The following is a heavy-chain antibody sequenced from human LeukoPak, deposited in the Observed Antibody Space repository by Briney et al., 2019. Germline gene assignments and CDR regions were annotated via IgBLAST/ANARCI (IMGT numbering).Heavy chain of an antibody. CDR2: IYHSGST. CDR1: GYSISSGYY. D-gene: IGHD1-26*01. Sequence: PSETLSLXCAVSGYSISSGYYWGWIRQPPGQGLEWIGSIYHSGSTYYNPSLKSRVTISVDTSKNQFSLKLSSVTAADTAVYYCARSASGSYYFDYWGQGTLVTVSS. V-gene: IGHV4-38-2*01. CDR3: ARSASGSYYFDY. J-gene: IGHJ4*02.